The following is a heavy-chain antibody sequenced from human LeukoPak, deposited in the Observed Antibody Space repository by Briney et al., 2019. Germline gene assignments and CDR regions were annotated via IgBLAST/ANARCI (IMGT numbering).Heavy chain of an antibody. CDR2: IYYSGST. CDR3: ARGPYYYGSGSYYY. Sequence: PSETLSLTCTVSGGSISSYYWRWIRQPPGKGLEWIGYIYYSGSTNYNPSLKSRVTISVDTSKNQFSLKLSSVTAADTAVYYCARGPYYYGSGSYYYWGQGTLVTVSS. CDR1: GGSISSYY. D-gene: IGHD3-10*01. V-gene: IGHV4-59*01. J-gene: IGHJ4*02.